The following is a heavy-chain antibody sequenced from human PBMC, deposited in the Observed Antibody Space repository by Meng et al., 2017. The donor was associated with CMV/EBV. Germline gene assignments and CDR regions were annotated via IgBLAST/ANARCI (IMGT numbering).Heavy chain of an antibody. CDR3: ARGVDSGYYYYGMDV. J-gene: IGHJ6*02. V-gene: IGHV5-51*01. CDR2: IYPGDSDT. Sequence: KVSCKGSGYSFTSYWIGWVRQMLGKGLEWMGIIYPGDSDTRYSPSFQGQVTISADKSISTAYLQWSSLKASDTAMYYCARGVDSGYYYYGMDVWGQGTTVTVSS. CDR1: GYSFTSYW. D-gene: IGHD3-10*01.